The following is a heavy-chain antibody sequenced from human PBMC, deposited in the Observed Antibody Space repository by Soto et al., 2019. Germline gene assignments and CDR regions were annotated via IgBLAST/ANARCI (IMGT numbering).Heavy chain of an antibody. V-gene: IGHV4-31*03. CDR2: IYYSGNT. D-gene: IGHD3-10*01. Sequence: SETLSLTCTVFGGSISSGGYYWSWIRQHPGKGLEWIGYIYYSGNTYYNPSLLSRVTISVDTSKNQFSLRLSSVTAADTALYYCARAPDYYASGSHWFDSWGQGTLVTVSS. CDR1: GGSISSGGYY. CDR3: ARAPDYYASGSHWFDS. J-gene: IGHJ5*01.